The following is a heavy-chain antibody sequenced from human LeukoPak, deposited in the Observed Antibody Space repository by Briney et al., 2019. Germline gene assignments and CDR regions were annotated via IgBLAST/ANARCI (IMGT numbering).Heavy chain of an antibody. CDR3: AKDFGRSGSYYTPTYYFDY. J-gene: IGHJ4*02. V-gene: IGHV3-48*03. CDR2: ISSSGSTT. Sequence: GGSLRLSCAASGFTFSSYEMNWVRQAPGKGLEWVSYISSSGSTTYYADSVKGRFTISRDNSKNTLYLQMNSLRAEDTAVYYCAKDFGRSGSYYTPTYYFDYWGQGTLVTVSS. D-gene: IGHD1-26*01. CDR1: GFTFSSYE.